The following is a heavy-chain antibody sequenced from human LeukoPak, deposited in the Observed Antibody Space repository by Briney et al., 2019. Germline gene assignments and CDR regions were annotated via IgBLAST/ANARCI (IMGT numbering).Heavy chain of an antibody. V-gene: IGHV4-39*07. CDR1: GGSISSSSYY. D-gene: IGHD3-22*01. Sequence: SETLSLTCTVSGGSISSSSYYWGWIRQPPGKGLEWIGSIYYSGSTYYNPSLKSRVTISVDTSKNQFSLKLSSVTAADTAVYYCARDFYDSSGYFFDAFDIWGQGTMVTVSS. J-gene: IGHJ3*02. CDR2: IYYSGST. CDR3: ARDFYDSSGYFFDAFDI.